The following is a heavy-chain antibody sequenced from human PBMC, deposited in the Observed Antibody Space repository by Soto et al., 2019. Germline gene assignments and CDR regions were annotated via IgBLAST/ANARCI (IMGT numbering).Heavy chain of an antibody. V-gene: IGHV3-23*01. D-gene: IGHD3-10*01. CDR1: GVTFSNYA. J-gene: IGHJ4*02. CDR2: LSGSGGTT. Sequence: PGGSLRLSCTVSGVTFSNYAMNWVRQAPGKGLERVSSLSGSGGTTYYADSVKGRFIISRDNSKNTLYLLMNSLRAEDTALYYCAKQRADYGSGADTFYFDSWGQGALVTVSS. CDR3: AKQRADYGSGADTFYFDS.